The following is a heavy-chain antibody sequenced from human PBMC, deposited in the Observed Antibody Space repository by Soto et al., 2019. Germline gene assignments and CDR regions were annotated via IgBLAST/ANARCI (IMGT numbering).Heavy chain of an antibody. J-gene: IGHJ4*02. CDR3: AREWVGYCSGGSCDRVDY. Sequence: QVQLQESGPGLVKPSQTLSLTCTVSGGSISSGGSYWSWIRQNPGKGLEWIGYIYYSGSNYYNPSLRSRVTISVDTSKNQFSLKLSSVTAADTAVYYCAREWVGYCSGGSCDRVDYWGQGTLVTVSS. CDR1: GGSISSGGSY. D-gene: IGHD2-15*01. CDR2: IYYSGSN. V-gene: IGHV4-31*03.